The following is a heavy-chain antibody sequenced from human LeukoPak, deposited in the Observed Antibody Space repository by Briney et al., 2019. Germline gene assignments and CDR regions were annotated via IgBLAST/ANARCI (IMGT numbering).Heavy chain of an antibody. Sequence: PSETLSLTCPVSSGSISSSSYYWGWIRQPPGKGLEWIGSIYYSGSTYYNPSLKSRVTISVDTSKNQFSLKLSSVTAADTAVYYCARHAMLSGSYLYNWFDPWGQGTLVTVSS. CDR1: SGSISSSSYY. J-gene: IGHJ5*02. V-gene: IGHV4-39*01. CDR2: IYYSGST. CDR3: ARHAMLSGSYLYNWFDP. D-gene: IGHD1-26*01.